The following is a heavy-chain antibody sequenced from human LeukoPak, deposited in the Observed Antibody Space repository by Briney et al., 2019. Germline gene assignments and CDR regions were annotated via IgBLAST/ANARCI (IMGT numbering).Heavy chain of an antibody. CDR3: ARLSSGWYEPHDY. J-gene: IGHJ4*02. Sequence: SETLSLTCTVSGGSISSYYWSWIRQPPAKELEWIGYIYYSGSTNYNPSLKSRVTISVDTSKNQFSLKLSSVTAADTAVYYCARLSSGWYEPHDYWGQGTLVTVSS. V-gene: IGHV4-59*08. D-gene: IGHD6-19*01. CDR2: IYYSGST. CDR1: GGSISSYY.